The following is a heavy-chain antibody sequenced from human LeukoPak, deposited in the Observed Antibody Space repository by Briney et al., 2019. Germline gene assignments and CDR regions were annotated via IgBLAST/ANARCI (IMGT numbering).Heavy chain of an antibody. CDR3: ARARDYGNYVLYY. V-gene: IGHV1-46*02. J-gene: IGHJ4*02. CDR2: MNPSGGST. D-gene: IGHD4-11*01. Sequence: ASVKVSCKASGSTFNTYYLHWVREAPGQGLEWMGIMNPSGGSTSYAQKFQGRVTMTRETSTSTVYMELTSLRSEDTAVFYCARARDYGNYVLYYWGQGTLVTVSS. CDR1: GSTFNTYY.